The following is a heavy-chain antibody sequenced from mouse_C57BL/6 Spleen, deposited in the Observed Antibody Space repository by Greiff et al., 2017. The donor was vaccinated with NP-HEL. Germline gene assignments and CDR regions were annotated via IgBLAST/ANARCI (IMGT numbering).Heavy chain of an antibody. CDR2: IYPRSGNT. V-gene: IGHV1-81*01. D-gene: IGHD4-1*01. J-gene: IGHJ1*03. CDR1: GYTFTSYG. Sequence: QVQLQQSGAELARPGASVKLSCKASGYTFTSYGISWVKQRTGQGLEWIGEIYPRSGNTYYNEQFKGKATLTADKSSSTAYMELRSLTSEDSAVYFCARHELGRGYFDVWGTGTTVTVSS. CDR3: ARHELGRGYFDV.